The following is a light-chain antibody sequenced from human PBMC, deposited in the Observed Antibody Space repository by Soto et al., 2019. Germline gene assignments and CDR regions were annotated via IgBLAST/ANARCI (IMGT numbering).Light chain of an antibody. V-gene: IGKV1-39*01. J-gene: IGKJ1*01. CDR3: QQSHSIPWT. CDR2: AAS. CDR1: QSISSN. Sequence: DIQMTQSPSSLSASVGDRVTITCRASQSISSNLNWYQQKPGKAPKLLIYAASNLQSGVPSTFSGSGSGTDFTLTISSLQPEDFATYYCQQSHSIPWTFGQGTKVDSK.